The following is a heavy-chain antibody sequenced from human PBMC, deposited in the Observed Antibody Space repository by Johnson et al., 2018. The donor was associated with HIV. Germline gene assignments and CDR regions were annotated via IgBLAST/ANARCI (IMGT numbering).Heavy chain of an antibody. D-gene: IGHD2/OR15-2a*01. V-gene: IGHV3-23*04. CDR2: ISGGGGST. J-gene: IGHJ3*02. CDR3: AKVRRMDAFDI. Sequence: EKLVESGGGLVQPGGSLRLSCAASGFTFSSYAMSWVRQAPGKGLEWVSAISGGGGSTYYADSVKGRFTISRDNSKNTLYLQMNSQRAEDTAVYYWAKVRRMDAFDIWGQGTMVTVSS. CDR1: GFTFSSYA.